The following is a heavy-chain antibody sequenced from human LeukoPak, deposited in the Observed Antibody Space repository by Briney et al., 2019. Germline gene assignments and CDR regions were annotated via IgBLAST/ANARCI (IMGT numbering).Heavy chain of an antibody. CDR3: AKVQAASSGWYFDY. V-gene: IGHV3-23*01. CDR1: GFTFRSYA. CDR2: ISGSGGGT. D-gene: IGHD6-19*01. J-gene: IGHJ4*02. Sequence: GGSLRLSCAASGFTFRSYAMNWVRQAPGKGLEWVSAISGSGGGTKYADSVKGRFTISRDNSKNTLYLQTNSLRAEDTAVYYCAKVQAASSGWYFDYWGQGTLVTVSS.